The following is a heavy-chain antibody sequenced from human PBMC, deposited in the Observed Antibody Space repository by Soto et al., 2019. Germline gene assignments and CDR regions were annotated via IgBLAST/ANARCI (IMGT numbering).Heavy chain of an antibody. CDR2: IWYDGSNK. CDR3: ARDRVSAAGNNWFDP. J-gene: IGHJ5*02. CDR1: GFTFSSYG. D-gene: IGHD6-13*01. V-gene: IGHV3-33*01. Sequence: GGSLRLSCAASGFTFSSYGMHWVRQAPGKGLEWVAVIWYDGSNKYYADSVKGRFTISRDNSKNTLYLQMNSLRAEDTAVYYCARDRVSAAGNNWFDPWGQGTLVTVSS.